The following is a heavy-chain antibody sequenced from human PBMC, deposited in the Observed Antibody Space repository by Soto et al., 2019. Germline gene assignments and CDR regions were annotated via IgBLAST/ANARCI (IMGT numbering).Heavy chain of an antibody. CDR2: IKHDGSGE. CDR3: ARDVVPNNYYYYFYMDV. D-gene: IGHD2-2*01. CDR1: EFAFHSYW. V-gene: IGHV3-7*01. Sequence: GVSPRLSCAASEFAFHSYWMTWVRQAPGKGLQWVANIKHDGSGEYYVDSVKGRFTISRDNAKDSLYLQMNSLRAEDTAVYYCARDVVPNNYYYYFYMDVWGKGTTVTVS. J-gene: IGHJ6*03.